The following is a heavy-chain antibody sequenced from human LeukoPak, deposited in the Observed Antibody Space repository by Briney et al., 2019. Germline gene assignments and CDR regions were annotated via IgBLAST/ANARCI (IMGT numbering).Heavy chain of an antibody. D-gene: IGHD3-22*01. V-gene: IGHV1-24*01. CDR2: FDPEDGET. Sequence: ASVKVSCKVPGYTLTELSMHWVRQAPGKGLEWMGGFDPEDGETIYAQKFQGRVTMTEDTSTDTAYMELSSLRSEDTAVYYCATVYYYDSSELWFDPWGQGTLVTVSS. CDR1: GYTLTELS. CDR3: ATVYYYDSSELWFDP. J-gene: IGHJ5*02.